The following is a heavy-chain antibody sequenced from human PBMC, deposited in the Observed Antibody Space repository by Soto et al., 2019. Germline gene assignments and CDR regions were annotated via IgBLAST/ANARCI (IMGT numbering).Heavy chain of an antibody. CDR3: ARERTGTTSMDV. D-gene: IGHD1-1*01. Sequence: QVQLVQSGAEVKKPGASVKVSCKASGYTFTSYDINWVRQATGQGLEWMGWMNPNSGNTGYAQKFQGPVTMTRNTSIRTAYMELSSLRSEDTAVYYCARERTGTTSMDVWGQGTTVTVSS. V-gene: IGHV1-8*01. CDR1: GYTFTSYD. J-gene: IGHJ6*02. CDR2: MNPNSGNT.